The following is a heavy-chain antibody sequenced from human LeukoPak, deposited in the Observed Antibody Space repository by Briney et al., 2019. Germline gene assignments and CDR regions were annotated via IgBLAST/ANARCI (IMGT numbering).Heavy chain of an antibody. D-gene: IGHD1-14*01. J-gene: IGHJ6*03. CDR2: ISYDEINK. CDR1: GFTFSSYG. V-gene: IGHV3-30*18. CDR3: AKQYRVQDYFYYYMDV. Sequence: PGRSLRLSCAASGFTFSSYGMHWVRQAPGKGLEWVAVISYDEINKYYADSVKGRFTISRDNSKNTLFLHMNNLRAEYTAIYYCAKQYRVQDYFYYYMDVWGKGTTVTVSS.